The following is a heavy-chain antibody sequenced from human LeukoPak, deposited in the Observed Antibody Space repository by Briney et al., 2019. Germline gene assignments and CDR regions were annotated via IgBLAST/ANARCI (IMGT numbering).Heavy chain of an antibody. D-gene: IGHD2-8*02. J-gene: IGHJ4*02. Sequence: GGSLRLSCAASGSTFDDYAMHWVRQAPGKGLEWVSGISWNSGTTVYVDSVKGRFTISRDNAKNSLYLQMYSLRPEDMALYYCVRDVSLGFCTGGACSAHFDYWGQGTLVLVSS. CDR1: GSTFDDYA. CDR3: VRDVSLGFCTGGACSAHFDY. CDR2: ISWNSGTT. V-gene: IGHV3-9*03.